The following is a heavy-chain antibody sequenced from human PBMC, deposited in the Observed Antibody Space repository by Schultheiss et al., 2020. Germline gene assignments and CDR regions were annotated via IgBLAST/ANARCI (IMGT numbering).Heavy chain of an antibody. J-gene: IGHJ5*02. V-gene: IGHV4-39*07. D-gene: IGHD2-2*01. CDR2: IYYSGST. CDR3: ARVEIYCSSTSCHNWFDP. CDR1: GGSISSSSYY. Sequence: SETLSLSCTVSGGSISSSSYYWGWIRQPPGKGLEWIGSIYYSGSTYYNPSLKSRVTISVDTSKNQFSLKLSSVTAADTAVYYCARVEIYCSSTSCHNWFDPWGQGTLVTVSS.